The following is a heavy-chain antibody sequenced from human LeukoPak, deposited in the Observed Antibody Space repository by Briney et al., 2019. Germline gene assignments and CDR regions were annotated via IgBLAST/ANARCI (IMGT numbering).Heavy chain of an antibody. CDR2: IYTSGST. CDR1: GGSISSGSYY. Sequence: SQTLSLTCTVSGGSISSGSYYWSWIRQPAGKGLEWIGRIYTSGSTNYNPSLKSRVTISVDTSKNQFSLKLSSVTAADTAVYYCARGRPLMVRGSYFDYWGQGTLVTVSS. CDR3: ARGRPLMVRGSYFDY. J-gene: IGHJ4*02. D-gene: IGHD3-10*01. V-gene: IGHV4-61*02.